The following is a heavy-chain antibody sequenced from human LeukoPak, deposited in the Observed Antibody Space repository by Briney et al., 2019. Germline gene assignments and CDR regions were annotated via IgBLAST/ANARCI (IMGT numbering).Heavy chain of an antibody. CDR1: GFTFGDHY. CDR2: INSDGSIT. J-gene: IGHJ6*02. D-gene: IGHD6-13*01. CDR3: ARGPSSSSSWYGLDV. V-gene: IGHV3-74*01. Sequence: PGGSLRLSCAASGFTFGDHYMDWVRQAPGKGLVWVSRINSDGSITTYGDSLKGRFTVSRDNAKNTLYLQMNSLTGEDTAVYYCARGPSSSSSWYGLDVWGRGTTVTVSS.